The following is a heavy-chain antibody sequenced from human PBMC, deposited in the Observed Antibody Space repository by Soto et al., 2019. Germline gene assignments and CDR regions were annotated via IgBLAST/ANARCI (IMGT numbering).Heavy chain of an antibody. CDR3: ARAISGYVT. V-gene: IGHV1-3*01. CDR2: INAGNGNT. J-gene: IGHJ5*02. Sequence: QVQLVQSGTEVKKPGASVKVSCKASGITFTTYAIHWVRQAPGQGLEWMGWINAGNGNTRYSQKCQGRVTLTWDTSASTAYMDLSSLTSEDAAIYYCARAISGYVTWGQGTLVTVSS. D-gene: IGHD5-12*01. CDR1: GITFTTYA.